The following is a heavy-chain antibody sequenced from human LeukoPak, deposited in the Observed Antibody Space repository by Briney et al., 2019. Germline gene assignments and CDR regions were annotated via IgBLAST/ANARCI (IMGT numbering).Heavy chain of an antibody. V-gene: IGHV3-23*01. CDR3: ARVDGSGSKRWFDP. CDR1: GITLSNYG. Sequence: SGGSLRLSCAVSGITLSNYGMSWVRQAPGKGREWVAGISDSGGRTNYADSVKGRFTISRDNPKNTPYLQMNSLRAEDTAVYYCARVDGSGSKRWFDPWGQGAPVTVSS. J-gene: IGHJ5*02. CDR2: ISDSGGRT. D-gene: IGHD3-10*01.